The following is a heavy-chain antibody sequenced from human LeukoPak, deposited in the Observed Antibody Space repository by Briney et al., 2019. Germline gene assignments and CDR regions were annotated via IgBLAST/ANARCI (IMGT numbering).Heavy chain of an antibody. V-gene: IGHV3-64D*06. CDR2: ISSNGGNT. D-gene: IGHD5-24*01. J-gene: IGHJ4*02. CDR3: VKDRGRSIETAGHFGS. CDR1: GFTFIYYA. Sequence: GGSLRLSCSASGFTFIYYAMHWVRQAPGKGLEYVSGISSNGGNTYYADSVKGRFTMSRANTNNTLYLQMSSLRAEDTALYYCVKDRGRSIETAGHFGSWGQGTLVTVSS.